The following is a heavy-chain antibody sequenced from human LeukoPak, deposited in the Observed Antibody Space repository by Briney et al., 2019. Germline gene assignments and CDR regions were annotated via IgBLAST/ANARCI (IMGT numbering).Heavy chain of an antibody. Sequence: SETLSLTCTVSGGSISSSSYYWGWIRQPPGKGLEWIGSIYYSGSTYYNPSLKSRVTISVDTSKNQFSLKLSSVTAADTAVYCCARHSLRGYSYARPFDYWGQGTLVTVSS. V-gene: IGHV4-39*01. CDR3: ARHSLRGYSYARPFDY. J-gene: IGHJ4*02. CDR1: GGSISSSSYY. D-gene: IGHD5-18*01. CDR2: IYYSGST.